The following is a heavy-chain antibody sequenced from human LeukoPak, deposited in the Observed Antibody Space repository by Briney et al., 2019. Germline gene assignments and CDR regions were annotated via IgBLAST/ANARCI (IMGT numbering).Heavy chain of an antibody. CDR2: INHSGST. CDR3: ARRWIPIDY. CDR1: GGSSSGYY. J-gene: IGHJ4*02. V-gene: IGHV4-34*01. Sequence: SETLSLTCAVYGGSSSGYYWSWIRQPPGKGLEWIGEINHSGSTNYNPSLKSRVTISVDTSKNQFSLKLSSVTAADTAVYYCARRWIPIDYWGQGTLVTVSS. D-gene: IGHD4-23*01.